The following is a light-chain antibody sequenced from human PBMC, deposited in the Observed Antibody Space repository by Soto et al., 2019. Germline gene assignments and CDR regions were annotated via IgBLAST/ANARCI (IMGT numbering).Light chain of an antibody. V-gene: IGKV3-20*01. Sequence: EIVLTQSPGTLSLSPGERATLSCRASQSVSSNYLGWYQQKPGQAPRLLIYAASSRATGIPARFSGSGSGTDFTLTISSLQSEDFAVYYCQQYNNWPPWTFGQGTKVDIK. CDR2: AAS. J-gene: IGKJ1*01. CDR1: QSVSSNY. CDR3: QQYNNWPPWT.